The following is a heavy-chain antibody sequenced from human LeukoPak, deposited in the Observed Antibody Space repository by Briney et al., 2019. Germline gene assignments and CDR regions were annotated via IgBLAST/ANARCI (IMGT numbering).Heavy chain of an antibody. CDR1: GGSISSSSYY. CDR3: ARHVRSVVVPAAILDAFDI. CDR2: IYYSGST. Sequence: SETLSLTCTVSGGSISSSSYYWGWIRQPPGKGLEWIGSIYYSGSTYYNPSLKSRVTICVDTSKNQFSLKLSSVTDADTAVYYCARHVRSVVVPAAILDAFDIWGQGTMVTVSS. J-gene: IGHJ3*02. V-gene: IGHV4-39*01. D-gene: IGHD2-2*02.